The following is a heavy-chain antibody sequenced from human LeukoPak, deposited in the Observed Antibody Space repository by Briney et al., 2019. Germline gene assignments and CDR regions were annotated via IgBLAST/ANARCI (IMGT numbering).Heavy chain of an antibody. V-gene: IGHV1-69*05. Sequence: SVKVSCKASGGTLSSYAISWVRQAPGQGLEWMGRIIPIFGTANYAQKFQGRVTITTDESTSTAYMELSSLRSEDTAVYYCARDVRGCSGGSCYYYYYYMDVWGKGTTVTVSS. CDR2: IIPIFGTA. D-gene: IGHD2-15*01. CDR1: GGTLSSYA. CDR3: ARDVRGCSGGSCYYYYYYMDV. J-gene: IGHJ6*03.